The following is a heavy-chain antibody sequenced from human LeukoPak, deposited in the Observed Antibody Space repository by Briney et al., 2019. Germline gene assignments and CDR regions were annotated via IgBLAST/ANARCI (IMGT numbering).Heavy chain of an antibody. D-gene: IGHD2-15*01. CDR3: AKDLGYCSGGSCMANDY. J-gene: IGHJ4*02. Sequence: GGSLRLSCAASGFTFNSYGMHWVRQAPGKGLEWVAVISYDGSNKYYADSVKGRFTISRDNSKNTLYLQMNSLRAEDTAVYYCAKDLGYCSGGSCMANDYWGQGTLVTVSS. CDR2: ISYDGSNK. V-gene: IGHV3-30*18. CDR1: GFTFNSYG.